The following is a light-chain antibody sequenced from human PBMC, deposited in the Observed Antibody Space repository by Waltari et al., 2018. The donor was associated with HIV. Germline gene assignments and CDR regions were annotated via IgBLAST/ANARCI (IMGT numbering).Light chain of an antibody. CDR2: GAS. CDR3: QQYNDWPPT. Sequence: EIMMTQSPATLSVSPGDRATLSCRASAIIYIILAWYQQKPGQAPRFLINGASTRATGVPARFSGSGSGTEFTLTISSLQSEDFAVYYCQQYNDWPPTFGQGTKVEIK. J-gene: IGKJ1*01. V-gene: IGKV3-15*01. CDR1: AIIYII.